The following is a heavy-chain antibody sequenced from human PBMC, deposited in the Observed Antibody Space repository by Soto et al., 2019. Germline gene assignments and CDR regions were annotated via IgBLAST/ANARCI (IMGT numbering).Heavy chain of an antibody. D-gene: IGHD2-8*01. V-gene: IGHV3-11*01. Sequence: KPWGSLRLSCAASGFTFIDYYMIFIRHSPGKWLEWVSYISSSGYTIYYADSVKGRFTISRDNAKNSLHLQMNSLRAEDTAVYYCAREGCTNGVCYPNGYWGQGTLVTVSS. CDR1: GFTFIDYY. J-gene: IGHJ4*02. CDR2: ISSSGYTI. CDR3: AREGCTNGVCYPNGY.